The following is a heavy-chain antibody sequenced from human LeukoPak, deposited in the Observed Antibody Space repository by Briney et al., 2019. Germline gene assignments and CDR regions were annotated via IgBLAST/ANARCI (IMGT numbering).Heavy chain of an antibody. CDR2: ISDSGGRT. D-gene: IGHD3-22*01. CDR1: GITLSNYG. CDR3: AKRGVVIRVILVRLHKEAYYFDS. V-gene: IGHV3-23*01. J-gene: IGHJ4*02. Sequence: GGSLRLSCAVSGITLSNYGMSWVRQAPGKGLEWVAGISDSGGRTNYADSVKGRFTISRDNPKNTLYLQMNSLRAEDTALYFCAKRGVVIRVILVRLHKEAYYFDSWGQGALVTVSS.